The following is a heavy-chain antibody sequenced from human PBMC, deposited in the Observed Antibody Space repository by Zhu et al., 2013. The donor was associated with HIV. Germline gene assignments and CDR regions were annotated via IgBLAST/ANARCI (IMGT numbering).Heavy chain of an antibody. CDR3: AKDRSNTWSFDY. D-gene: IGHD6-13*01. CDR2: ISKDGINE. Sequence: VQLVESGGGVVQPGTSLRLSCAASGFTFSTSGMHWVRQAPGKGLEWVAVISKDGINEYYIDSVKGRFTISRDNSRNTVYLQMNSLTVEDTAVYYCAKDRSNTWSFDYWGQGTLVTVSS. CDR1: GFTFSTSG. J-gene: IGHJ4*02. V-gene: IGHV3-30*18.